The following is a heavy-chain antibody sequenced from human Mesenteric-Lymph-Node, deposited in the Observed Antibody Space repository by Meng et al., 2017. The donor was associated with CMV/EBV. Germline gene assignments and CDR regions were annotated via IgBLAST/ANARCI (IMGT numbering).Heavy chain of an antibody. J-gene: IGHJ5*02. D-gene: IGHD1-7*01. CDR2: IIPILGIA. CDR3: AATGDASSTWNRNYFDP. CDR1: GGTFSSYA. V-gene: IGHV1-69*10. Sequence: SVKVSCKASGGTFSSYAISWVRQAPGQGLEWMGGIIPILGIANYAQKFQGRVTITADKSTSTAYMELSSLRSDDTAVYYCAATGDASSTWNRNYFDPWGQGTLVTVSS.